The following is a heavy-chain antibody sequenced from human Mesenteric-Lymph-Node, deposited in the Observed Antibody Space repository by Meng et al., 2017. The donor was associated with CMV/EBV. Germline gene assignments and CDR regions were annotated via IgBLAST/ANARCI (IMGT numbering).Heavy chain of an antibody. CDR3: ARDPTYVMDV. J-gene: IGHJ6*02. CDR2: IYYSGNA. Sequence: LRLSCTVSGGSISSGDYYWSWIRQPPGKGLEWIGHIYYSGNAYYNPSLKSRVIISLDTSNNQFSLKMNSVTAADTAVYYCARDPTYVMDVWGQGTTVTVSS. V-gene: IGHV4-30-4*08. CDR1: GGSISSGDYY.